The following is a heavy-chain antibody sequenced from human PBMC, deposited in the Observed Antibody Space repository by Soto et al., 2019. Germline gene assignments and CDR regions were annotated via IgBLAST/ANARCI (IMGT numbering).Heavy chain of an antibody. Sequence: QVQLQESGPGLVKPSQTLYLSCSVSGGSISSGDYNWSWIRQPPGKGLEWIGYIYYSGSTYYNPSLKSRVTISVDTSKNQFSLKLSSVTAADTAVHYCARATPGDIASAGTWFDPWGQGTLVTVSS. CDR3: ARATPGDIASAGTWFDP. CDR2: IYYSGST. V-gene: IGHV4-30-4*01. J-gene: IGHJ5*02. D-gene: IGHD6-13*01. CDR1: GGSISSGDYN.